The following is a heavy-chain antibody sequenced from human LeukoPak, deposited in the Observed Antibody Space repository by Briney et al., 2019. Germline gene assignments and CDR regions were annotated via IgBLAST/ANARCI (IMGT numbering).Heavy chain of an antibody. CDR2: ISYDGSNK. Sequence: GGSLRLSCAASGFTFSSYSMNWVRQAPGKGLEWVAVISYDGSNKYYADSVKGRFTISRDNSKNTLYLQMNSLRAEDTAVYYCATELAGYSSSWYLTTGDYWGQGTLVTVSS. CDR3: ATELAGYSSSWYLTTGDY. J-gene: IGHJ4*02. CDR1: GFTFSSYS. V-gene: IGHV3-30*03. D-gene: IGHD6-13*01.